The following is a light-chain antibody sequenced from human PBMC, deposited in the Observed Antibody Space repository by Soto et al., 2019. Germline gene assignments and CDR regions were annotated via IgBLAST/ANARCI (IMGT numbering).Light chain of an antibody. CDR3: SSYTSRSTRV. V-gene: IGLV2-14*01. J-gene: IGLJ2*01. CDR1: SSDVGGYNY. Sequence: QSVLTQPASVSGSPGQSITISCTGTSSDVGGYNYVSWYQQHPGKAPKLMIYEVSNRPSGGSNRFSGSKSGNTASLTISGLPAEDEAEYYCSSYTSRSTRVFGGGTQLTVL. CDR2: EVS.